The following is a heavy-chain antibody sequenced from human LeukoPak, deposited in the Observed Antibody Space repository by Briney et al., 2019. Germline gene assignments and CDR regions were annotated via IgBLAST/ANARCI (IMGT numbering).Heavy chain of an antibody. CDR3: ARGIVVTGTFGWFDP. Sequence: SETLSLTCTVSGGSISSYYWSWIRQPAGKGLEWIGRIYTSGSTNYNPSLKSRVTISVDTSKNQFSLKLSSVTAADTAVYYCARGIVVTGTFGWFDPWGQGTLVTVSS. V-gene: IGHV4-4*07. CDR2: IYTSGST. CDR1: GGSISSYY. J-gene: IGHJ5*02. D-gene: IGHD1-7*01.